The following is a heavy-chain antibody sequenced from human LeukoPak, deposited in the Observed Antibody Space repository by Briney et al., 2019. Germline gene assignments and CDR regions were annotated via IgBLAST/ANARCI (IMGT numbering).Heavy chain of an antibody. CDR2: IYHSGST. CDR1: GYSISSGYY. Sequence: PSETLSLTCAVSGYSISSGYYWGWIRQPPGKGLEWIGSIYHSGSTYYNPSLKSRVTISVDTSKNQFSLKLSSVTAADTAVYYCARGVPVTINWFDPWGQGTLVTVSS. CDR3: ARGVPVTINWFDP. D-gene: IGHD4-11*01. V-gene: IGHV4-38-2*01. J-gene: IGHJ5*02.